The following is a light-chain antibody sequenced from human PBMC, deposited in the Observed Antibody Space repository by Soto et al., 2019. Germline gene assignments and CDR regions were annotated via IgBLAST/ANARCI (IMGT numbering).Light chain of an antibody. CDR1: QSVSTY. CDR3: QQYGSSPSP. Sequence: DIVMTQSPATLSLSPGESATLSCRASQSVSTYLAWYQQKPDQAPRLLIYGASSRATGIPDRFSGSGSGTDFTLTISRLEPEDFAVYYCQQYGSSPSPFGQGTKVDIK. CDR2: GAS. V-gene: IGKV3-20*01. J-gene: IGKJ1*01.